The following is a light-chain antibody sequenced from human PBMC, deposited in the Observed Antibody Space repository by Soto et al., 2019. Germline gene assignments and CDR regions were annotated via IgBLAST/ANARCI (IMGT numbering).Light chain of an antibody. CDR3: LQDYIYPYT. J-gene: IGKJ2*01. CDR1: QNIRNY. V-gene: IGKV1-6*01. CDR2: GTS. Sequence: AIQMTQSPSSLSVSGGDRITITCRASQNIRNYFGLYQQKPGKAPKLLLDGTSTLQSGATSRFSGSGSGTDFTLTISSLQPEDFATYYCLQDYIYPYTFGQGTQLEIK.